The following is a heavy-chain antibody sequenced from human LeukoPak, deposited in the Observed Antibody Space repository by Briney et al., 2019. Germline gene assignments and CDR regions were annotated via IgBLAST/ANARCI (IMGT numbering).Heavy chain of an antibody. CDR2: ISYDGSHK. CDR1: GFTFNNYG. CDR3: AKDVQRGSSPTDY. V-gene: IGHV3-30*18. J-gene: IGHJ4*02. D-gene: IGHD1-26*01. Sequence: GGSLRLSCAASGFTFNNYGIHWVRQAPGKGLEWVAVISYDGSHKYYADSVKGRFTISRDNSKNSLYPQMNSLRAEDTAVYYCAKDVQRGSSPTDYWGQGTLVTVSS.